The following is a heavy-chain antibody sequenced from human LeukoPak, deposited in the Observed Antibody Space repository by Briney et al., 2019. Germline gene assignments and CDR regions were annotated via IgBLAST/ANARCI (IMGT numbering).Heavy chain of an antibody. CDR3: ARGSIAAAGIVPFDY. CDR2: INHSGST. Sequence: SETLSLTCAVYGGSFSGYYWSWIRQPPGKGLEWIGEINHSGSTNYNPSLKSRVTISVDTSKNQFSLKLSSVTAADTAVYYCARGSIAAAGIVPFDYWGQGTLVTVSS. J-gene: IGHJ4*02. CDR1: GGSFSGYY. D-gene: IGHD6-13*01. V-gene: IGHV4-34*01.